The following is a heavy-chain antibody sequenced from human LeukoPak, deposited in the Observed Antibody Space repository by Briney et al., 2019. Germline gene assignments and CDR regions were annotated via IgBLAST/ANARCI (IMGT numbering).Heavy chain of an antibody. CDR2: ISGSAGAT. Sequence: GGSLRLSCAASGFTFNNYAMSWVRQAPGKGLEWVSAISGSAGATHYPDSVKGRFTISRDNSKNTLYLPMNSLRAEDTAVYYCAKKRDNHDWLYYFDDWGQGTQVTVSS. D-gene: IGHD3-9*01. J-gene: IGHJ4*01. CDR1: GFTFNNYA. CDR3: AKKRDNHDWLYYFDD. V-gene: IGHV3-23*01.